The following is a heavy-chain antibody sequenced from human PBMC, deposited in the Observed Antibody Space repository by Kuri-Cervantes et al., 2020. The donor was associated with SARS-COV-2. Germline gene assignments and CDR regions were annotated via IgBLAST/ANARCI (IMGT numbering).Heavy chain of an antibody. D-gene: IGHD2-15*01. V-gene: IGHV3-49*03. Sequence: GSLRLACTASGFTFGDYAMHWFRQTPGKGLEWVGFSRSKAYGGTSEYAASVKDRFTISRDDTGTIAYLQMNSLKTEDTAVYYCARGGSCNSGTCFDYWGQGTLVTVSS. CDR1: GFTFGDYA. CDR3: ARGGSCNSGTCFDY. CDR2: SRSKAYGGTS. J-gene: IGHJ4*02.